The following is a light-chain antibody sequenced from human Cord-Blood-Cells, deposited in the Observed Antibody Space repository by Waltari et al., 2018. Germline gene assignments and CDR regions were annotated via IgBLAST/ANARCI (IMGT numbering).Light chain of an antibody. Sequence: VLTQSPDSLAVSLGERAASHCKSRQSVLYSSNNKNYLAWYQQKPGHPPKLLIYGASTRESGVPDRFSGSGSGTDFTLTISSLQAEDVAVYYCQQYYSTPYTFGQGTKLEIK. CDR2: GAS. CDR1: QSVLYSSNNKNY. J-gene: IGKJ2*01. CDR3: QQYYSTPYT. V-gene: IGKV4-1*01.